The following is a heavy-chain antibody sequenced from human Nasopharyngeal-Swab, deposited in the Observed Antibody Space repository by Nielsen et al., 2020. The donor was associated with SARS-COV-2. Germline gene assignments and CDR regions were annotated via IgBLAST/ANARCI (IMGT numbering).Heavy chain of an antibody. J-gene: IGHJ4*02. CDR3: ARDRRGGDGFDY. CDR1: GGSISSGGYY. D-gene: IGHD2-21*02. V-gene: IGHV4-61*08. CDR2: IYYSGST. Sequence: GSLRLSCTVSGGSISSGGYYWSWIRQHPGKGLEWIGYIYYSGSTNYNPSLKSRVTISVDTSKNQFSLKLSSVTAADTAVYYCARDRRGGDGFDYWGQGTLVTVSS.